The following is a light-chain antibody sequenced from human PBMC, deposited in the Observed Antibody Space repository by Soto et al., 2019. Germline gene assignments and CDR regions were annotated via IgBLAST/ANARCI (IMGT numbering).Light chain of an antibody. CDR3: SSYAGSINWVI. CDR1: TSDVGSYNL. CDR2: EDT. J-gene: IGLJ2*01. V-gene: IGLV2-23*01. Sequence: QSALTQPASVSGSLGQSITISCTGTTSDVGSYNLVSWFQQHPGKAPKLMFYEDTKRPSGVSNRFSASKSGNTASLTISGLQADDEADYHCSSYAGSINWVIFGGGTKVTVL.